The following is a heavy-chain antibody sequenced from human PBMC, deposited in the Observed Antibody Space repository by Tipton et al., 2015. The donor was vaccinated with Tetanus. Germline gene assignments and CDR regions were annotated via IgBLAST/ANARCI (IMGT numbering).Heavy chain of an antibody. J-gene: IGHJ4*02. CDR1: GDSISSGNYR. CDR3: ARAGGGSWGNFDY. V-gene: IGHV4-31*03. Sequence: TLSLTCTVSGDSISSGNYRYNWIRQLPGKGLEWIGYIYHTGTTYYNPSFKSRVSISVDTSMSQFSLELNSVTAADTAVYYCARAGGGSWGNFDYWGQGTLVTVSS. D-gene: IGHD6-13*01. CDR2: IYHTGTT.